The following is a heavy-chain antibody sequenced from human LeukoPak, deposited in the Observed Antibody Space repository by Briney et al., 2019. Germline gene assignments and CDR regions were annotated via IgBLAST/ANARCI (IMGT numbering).Heavy chain of an antibody. CDR3: ARAEVNFYDRSGYFDY. Sequence: KASETLSLTCTVSGGSVSSGSYYWSWIRQPPGKGLEWIGYIYYSGSTKYNPSLKSRVTISIDTSKNQFSLKLSSVTAADTAVYYCARAEVNFYDRSGYFDYWGQGSLVTVSS. D-gene: IGHD3-22*01. CDR1: GGSVSSGSYY. J-gene: IGHJ4*02. V-gene: IGHV4-61*01. CDR2: IYYSGST.